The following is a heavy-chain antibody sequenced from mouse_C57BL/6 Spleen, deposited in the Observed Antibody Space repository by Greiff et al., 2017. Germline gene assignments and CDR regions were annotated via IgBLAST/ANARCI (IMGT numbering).Heavy chain of an antibody. D-gene: IGHD1-1*01. CDR2: ISPGSGTT. J-gene: IGHJ2*01. V-gene: IGHV1-55*01. CDR1: GYTFTSSW. Sequence: VQLQQPGAELVKPGASVKMSCKASGYTFTSSWITWVKQRPGHGLEWIGDISPGSGTTNYNEKFKSKATLTLDTSSSTAYMQLTSLPSEDSAVYYAASEAYYYGSSPFDYWGQGTTLTVSS. CDR3: ASEAYYYGSSPFDY.